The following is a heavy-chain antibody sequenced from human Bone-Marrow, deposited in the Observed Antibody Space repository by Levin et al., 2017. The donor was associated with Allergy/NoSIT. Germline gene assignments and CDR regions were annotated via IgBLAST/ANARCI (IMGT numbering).Heavy chain of an antibody. J-gene: IGHJ5*02. V-gene: IGHV3-23*01. D-gene: IGHD3-16*01. CDR3: AKDQLRGSAYYRDWFEP. Sequence: GGSLRLSCAASGFTFSTYAMGWVRQAPGKGLEWVSVISDSGDRTYYADSVKGRFTISRDNSKNTLYLQMSSLRADDTAVYYCAKDQLRGSAYYRDWFEPWGQGTLVTVSS. CDR1: GFTFSTYA. CDR2: ISDSGDRT.